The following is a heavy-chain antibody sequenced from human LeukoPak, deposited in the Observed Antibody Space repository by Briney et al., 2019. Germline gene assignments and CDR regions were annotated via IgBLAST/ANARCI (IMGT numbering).Heavy chain of an antibody. D-gene: IGHD2-2*01. J-gene: IGHJ3*01. CDR2: TKSKTDGGTT. V-gene: IGHV3-15*01. CDR3: VRDQYCASSSCPGAFDL. Sequence: GGSLRLSCAASGFSINYDWMSWVRQAPGKGLEWVGRTKSKTDGGTTEYAAPVKGRFTISRDDSRNTVYLQMSSLKSEDTAVYYCVRDQYCASSSCPGAFDLWGQGTVVTVSS. CDR1: GFSINYDW.